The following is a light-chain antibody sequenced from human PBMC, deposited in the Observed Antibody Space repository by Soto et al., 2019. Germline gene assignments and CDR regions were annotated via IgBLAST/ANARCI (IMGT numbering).Light chain of an antibody. J-gene: IGKJ4*01. V-gene: IGKV3-20*01. CDR1: QSVSISY. CDR2: GAS. Sequence: EIVLTQSPGTLSLSPGERATLSCRASQSVSISYLAGYQQKPGQAPRLLIYGASSRATGIPDRFSGSGSGTDFTLTISRLEPEDFAVYYCQQYGSSLLTFGGGTKVDI. CDR3: QQYGSSLLT.